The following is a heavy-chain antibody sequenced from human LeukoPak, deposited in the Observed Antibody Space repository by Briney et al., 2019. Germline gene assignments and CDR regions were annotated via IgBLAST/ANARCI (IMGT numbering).Heavy chain of an antibody. CDR1: GFTFSHYA. J-gene: IGHJ4*02. Sequence: PGGSLRLSCAASGFTFSHYAMSWVRQAPGKGLEWVSAVSDSGGSTYYADSVKGRLTISRDNSKNTLYLQMNSLRAEVTAVYYCAKNDIGYYFDYGGQGTLVTVSS. CDR3: AKNDIGYYFDY. V-gene: IGHV3-23*01. D-gene: IGHD3-9*01. CDR2: VSDSGGST.